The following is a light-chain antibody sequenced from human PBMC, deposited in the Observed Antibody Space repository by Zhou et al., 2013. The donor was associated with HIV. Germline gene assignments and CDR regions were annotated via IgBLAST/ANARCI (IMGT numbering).Light chain of an antibody. Sequence: DIQMTQSPSTLSASVGDRVTIACRASQSISNWLAWYQQRPGKAPKLLIYKASSLEGGVPLRFSGSGSGTEFTLSITNLQPEDFATYYCEQTHSTPPTFGQGTRLHI. J-gene: IGKJ5*01. CDR2: KAS. CDR1: QSISNW. CDR3: EQTHSTPPT. V-gene: IGKV1-5*03.